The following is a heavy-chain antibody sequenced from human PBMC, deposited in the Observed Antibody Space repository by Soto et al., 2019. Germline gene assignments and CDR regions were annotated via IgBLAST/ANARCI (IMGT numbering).Heavy chain of an antibody. J-gene: IGHJ6*02. CDR1: GFTFSSYA. Sequence: PGGSLRLSCAASGFTFSSYAMHWVRQAPGKGLEWVAVISYDGSNKYYADSVKGRFTISRDNSKNTLYLQMNSLRAEDTAVYYCIAQMTTVTTYYGMDVWGQGTTVTVSS. D-gene: IGHD4-4*01. V-gene: IGHV3-30-3*01. CDR2: ISYDGSNK. CDR3: IAQMTTVTTYYGMDV.